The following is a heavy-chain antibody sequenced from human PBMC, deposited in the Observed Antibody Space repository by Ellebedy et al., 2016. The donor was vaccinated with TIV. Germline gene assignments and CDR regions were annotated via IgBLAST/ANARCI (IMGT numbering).Heavy chain of an antibody. D-gene: IGHD5-24*01. J-gene: IGHJ4*02. CDR2: VYHSGTT. Sequence: MPSETLSLTCAVSGASISSNNWWPWVRQAPGRGLEWMREVYHSGTTYYNPSLKSRVTVSVDTSKNQFSLKLTPVTAADTAMYYCARDRDVTSRGILDYWGQGILVTVSS. CDR3: ARDRDVTSRGILDY. CDR1: GASISSNNW. V-gene: IGHV4-4*02.